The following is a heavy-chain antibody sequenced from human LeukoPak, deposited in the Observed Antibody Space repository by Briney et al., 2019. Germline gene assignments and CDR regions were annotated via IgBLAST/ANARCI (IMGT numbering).Heavy chain of an antibody. V-gene: IGHV1-2*02. CDR3: ARASYYYDSSGYPGYYFDY. CDR2: INPNSGGT. CDR1: GYXFTDYY. Sequence: ASVKVSCRASGYXFTDYYMHWVRQAPGQGLEWMGGINPNSGGTNYAQKFQGRVTMTRDTSISTAYVELSRLRSDDTAVYYCARASYYYDSSGYPGYYFDYWGQGTLVTVSS. J-gene: IGHJ4*02. D-gene: IGHD3-22*01.